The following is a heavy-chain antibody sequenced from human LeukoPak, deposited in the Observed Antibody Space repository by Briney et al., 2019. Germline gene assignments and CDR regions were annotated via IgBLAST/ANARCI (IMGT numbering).Heavy chain of an antibody. J-gene: IGHJ6*03. CDR1: GDSISSDY. Sequence: PSETLSLTCTVSGDSISSDYWSWIRQPPGKGLEWIGYVHYSGSTNYNPSLKSRVTISIDPSKNQFSLKLSSATAADTAVYYCATSEYYYYMAVWGEGTTVTISS. V-gene: IGHV4-59*01. CDR3: ATSEYYYYMAV. CDR2: VHYSGST. D-gene: IGHD6-6*01.